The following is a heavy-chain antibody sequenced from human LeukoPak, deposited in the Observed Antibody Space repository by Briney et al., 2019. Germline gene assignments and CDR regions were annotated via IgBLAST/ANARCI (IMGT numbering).Heavy chain of an antibody. Sequence: SETLSLTCTVSGGSISSYYWSWIRQPPGKGLEWIGYIYYSGSTNYNPSLKSRVTISVDTSKNQFSLKLSSVTAADTAVYYCARGGRVAVAGYYYYGMDAWGQGTTVTVS. CDR1: GGSISSYY. V-gene: IGHV4-59*01. CDR2: IYYSGST. J-gene: IGHJ6*02. CDR3: ARGGRVAVAGYYYYGMDA. D-gene: IGHD6-19*01.